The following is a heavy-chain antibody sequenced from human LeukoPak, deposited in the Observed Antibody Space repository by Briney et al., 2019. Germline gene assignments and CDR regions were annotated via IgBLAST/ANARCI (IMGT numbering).Heavy chain of an antibody. CDR2: ISSSSSYI. CDR1: GFTFSSYA. Sequence: PGGSLRLSCAASGFTFSSYAMSWVRQAPGKGLEWVSFISSSSSYISYADSVKGRFTISRDNAKNSLYLQMNSLRAEDTAVYYCARGVAVAGSAQFDYWGQGTLVTVSS. J-gene: IGHJ4*02. CDR3: ARGVAVAGSAQFDY. D-gene: IGHD6-19*01. V-gene: IGHV3-21*06.